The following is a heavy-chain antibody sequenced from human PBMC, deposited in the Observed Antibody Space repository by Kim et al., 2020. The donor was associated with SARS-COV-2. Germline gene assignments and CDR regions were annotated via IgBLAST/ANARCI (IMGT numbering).Heavy chain of an antibody. Sequence: GGSLRLSCAASGFIFSSYWVTWVRQAPGKGLQWVANINQDGSEKYYVDSVKGRFTISRDNAKNSLYLQMNSLRAEDTAVYYCARTPSGSYYRTFDYWGQGTLVTVSS. D-gene: IGHD3-10*01. V-gene: IGHV3-7*01. CDR1: GFIFSSYW. J-gene: IGHJ4*02. CDR3: ARTPSGSYYRTFDY. CDR2: INQDGSEK.